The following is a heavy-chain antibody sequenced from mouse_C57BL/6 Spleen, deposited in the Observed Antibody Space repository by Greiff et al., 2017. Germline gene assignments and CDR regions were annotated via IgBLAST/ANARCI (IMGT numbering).Heavy chain of an antibody. D-gene: IGHD1-1*01. Sequence: EVKLVESGGGLVKPGGSLKLSCAASGFTFSDYGMHWVRQAPEKGLEWVAYISSGSSTIYYADTVKGRFTISRDNAKNTLFLQMTSLRSEDTAMYYCARRGYYYGSSYSYAMDYWGQGTSVTVSS. CDR2: ISSGSSTI. J-gene: IGHJ4*01. CDR3: ARRGYYYGSSYSYAMDY. V-gene: IGHV5-17*01. CDR1: GFTFSDYG.